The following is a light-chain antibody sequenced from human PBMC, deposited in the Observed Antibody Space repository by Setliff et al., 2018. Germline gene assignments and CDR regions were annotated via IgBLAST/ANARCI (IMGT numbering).Light chain of an antibody. Sequence: QSALAQPASVSGSPGQSITISCTGTGNDIGYYNFVSWYQQYPGKHPKLLIYEVTNRPSGVSNRFSGSKSGNTASLTISGLQAEDEADYYCNSYTGTTTPDVFGTGTKVTVL. J-gene: IGLJ1*01. V-gene: IGLV2-14*03. CDR1: GNDIGYYNF. CDR3: NSYTGTTTPDV. CDR2: EVT.